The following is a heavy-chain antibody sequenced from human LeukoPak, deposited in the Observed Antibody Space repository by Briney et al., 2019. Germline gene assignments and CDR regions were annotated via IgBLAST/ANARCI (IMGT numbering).Heavy chain of an antibody. J-gene: IGHJ4*02. Sequence: SETLSLTCTVSGGSISSYYWSWIRQPPGKGLEWIGYIYTSGSTNYNPSLKSRVTISVDTSKNQFSLKLSSVTAADTAVYYCASTPHYDFWSGYSHFDYWGQGTLVTVSS. D-gene: IGHD3-3*01. CDR1: GGSISSYY. V-gene: IGHV4-4*09. CDR3: ASTPHYDFWSGYSHFDY. CDR2: IYTSGST.